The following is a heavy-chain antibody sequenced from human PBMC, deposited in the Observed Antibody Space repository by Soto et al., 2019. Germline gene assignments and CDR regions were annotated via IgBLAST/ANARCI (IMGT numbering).Heavy chain of an antibody. D-gene: IGHD3-22*01. CDR2: IYSGGST. V-gene: IGHV3-53*02. J-gene: IGHJ4*02. CDR3: ARGNPMMATILLDY. CDR1: GFTVSSNY. Sequence: EVQLVETGGGLIQPGGSLRLSCAASGFTVSSNYMSWVRQAPGKGLEWVSVIYSGGSTYYADSVKGRFTISRDNSKNTLYLQMNSLRAEDTAVYYCARGNPMMATILLDYWGQGTLVTVSS.